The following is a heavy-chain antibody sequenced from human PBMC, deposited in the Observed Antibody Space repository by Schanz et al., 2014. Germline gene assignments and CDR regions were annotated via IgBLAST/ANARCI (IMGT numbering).Heavy chain of an antibody. CDR3: ARGGGPEDVFDI. CDR2: IIPIHGIV. J-gene: IGHJ3*02. CDR1: GGTFSTYP. Sequence: QVQLVQSGAEVKKPGSSMKVSCKASGGTFSTYPINWLRQAPGQGLEWMGRIIPIHGIVNYAQRFQDRVGITADKSTSTAYMELSSLRSEDTAVYYWARGGGPEDVFDIWGQGTILTVSS. V-gene: IGHV1-69*02. D-gene: IGHD2-15*01.